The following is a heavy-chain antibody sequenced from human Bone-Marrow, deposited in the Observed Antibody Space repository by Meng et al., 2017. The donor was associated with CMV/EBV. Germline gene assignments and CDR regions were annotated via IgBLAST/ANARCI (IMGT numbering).Heavy chain of an antibody. CDR2: IIPILGIA. V-gene: IGHV1-69*02. CDR1: GGTFSSYT. Sequence: SVKVSCKASGGTFSSYTISWVRQAPGQGLEWMGRIIPILGIANYAQKFQGRVTLTADKSTSTAYMELSSLRSEDTAVYYCARAGIAPSMGGLDYYGMDVWGQGTTVTVSS. CDR3: ARAGIAPSMGGLDYYGMDV. D-gene: IGHD6-13*01. J-gene: IGHJ6*02.